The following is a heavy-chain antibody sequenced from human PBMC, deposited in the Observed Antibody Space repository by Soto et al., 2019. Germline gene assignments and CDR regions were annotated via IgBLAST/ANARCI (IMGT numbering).Heavy chain of an antibody. CDR1: GYTFTGYY. J-gene: IGHJ3*02. Sequence: ASVKVSCKASGYTFTGYYMHWVRQAPGQGLEGMGWINPNSGGTNYAQKFQGRVTMTRDTSISTAYMELSRLRSDDTAVYYCARDPPRSSSYAFDIWGQGTMVTV. CDR3: ARDPPRSSSYAFDI. D-gene: IGHD6-6*01. V-gene: IGHV1-2*02. CDR2: INPNSGGT.